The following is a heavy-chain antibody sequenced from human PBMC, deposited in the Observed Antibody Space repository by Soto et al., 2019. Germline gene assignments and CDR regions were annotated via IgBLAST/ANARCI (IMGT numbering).Heavy chain of an antibody. V-gene: IGHV1-69*04. D-gene: IGHD6-13*01. CDR1: GGTFSSYT. J-gene: IGHJ5*02. CDR3: ARDRIAAAGTNWFDP. CDR2: IIPILGIA. Sequence: SVKVSCKASGGTFSSYTISWVRQAPGQGLEWMGRIIPILGIANYAQKFQGRVTITADKSTSTAYMELSSLRSEDTAVYYCARDRIAAAGTNWFDPWGQGTLVTVSS.